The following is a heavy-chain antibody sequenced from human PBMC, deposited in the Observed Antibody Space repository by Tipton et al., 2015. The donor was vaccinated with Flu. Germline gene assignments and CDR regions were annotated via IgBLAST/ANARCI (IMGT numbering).Heavy chain of an antibody. Sequence: VQLVQSGGGLVQPGGSLRLSCAASGFTVSSNYMSWVRQAPGKGLEWVSVIYSGGSTYYADSVKGRFTISRDNSKNTLYLQMNSLRAEDTAVYYCARDRVRLRSAFDIWGQGTMVTVSS. V-gene: IGHV3-66*02. CDR3: ARDRVRLRSAFDI. CDR2: IYSGGST. J-gene: IGHJ3*02. D-gene: IGHD5-12*01. CDR1: GFTVSSNY.